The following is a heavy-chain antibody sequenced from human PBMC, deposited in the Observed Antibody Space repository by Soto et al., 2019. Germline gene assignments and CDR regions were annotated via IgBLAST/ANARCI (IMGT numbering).Heavy chain of an antibody. V-gene: IGHV3-30-3*01. CDR1: GFTFSSYA. J-gene: IGHJ4*02. CDR2: ISYDGSNK. CDR3: ARASNGWYYEY. D-gene: IGHD6-19*01. Sequence: QVQLVESGGGVVQPGRSLRLSCAASGFTFSSYAMHWVRQAPGKGLEWVAVISYDGSNKSYADPVKGRFTISRDNSKYPLYLQMNSLRAEDTAVYYCARASNGWYYEYWGQGTLVTVSS.